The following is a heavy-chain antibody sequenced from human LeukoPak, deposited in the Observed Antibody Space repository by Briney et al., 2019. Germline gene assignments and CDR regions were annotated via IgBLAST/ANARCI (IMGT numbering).Heavy chain of an antibody. J-gene: IGHJ6*03. Sequence: GGSLRLSCAASGFTFSSYWMSWVRQAPGKGLEWVANIKQDGSEKYYVDSVKGRFTISRDNAKNSLYLQMNSLRAEDTAVYYCARVPFGVISYYYYMDVWGKGPRSPSP. CDR2: IKQDGSEK. CDR3: ARVPFGVISYYYYMDV. V-gene: IGHV3-7*01. CDR1: GFTFSSYW. D-gene: IGHD3-10*01.